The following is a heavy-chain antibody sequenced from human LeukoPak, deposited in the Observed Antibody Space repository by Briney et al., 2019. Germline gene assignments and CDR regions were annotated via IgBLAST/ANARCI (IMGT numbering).Heavy chain of an antibody. V-gene: IGHV1-2*02. CDR3: GTVDCSGGTRRNVRDP. CDR2: INPNSGGT. D-gene: IGHD2-15*01. CDR1: GYTFTAYY. Sequence: ASVKVSCRASGYTFTAYYKHWVRQAPGQGLEWMGWINPNSGGTNYAQEFQGRVTMHRDPSISTAYVELNRRTYDDTALYYCGTVDCSGGTRRNVRDPWGQGTLVTVSS. J-gene: IGHJ5*02.